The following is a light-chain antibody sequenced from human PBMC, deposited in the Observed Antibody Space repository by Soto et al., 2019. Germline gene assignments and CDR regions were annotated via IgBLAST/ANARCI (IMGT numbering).Light chain of an antibody. CDR3: QQYNSYLWT. Sequence: DVQMTQAPSTLSASVGDRVTITCRASERVSIWLAWYQQKPGKAPKLLVYKASSLESGVPARFSGSGSGAEFTLTISSLQPHDFATYSCQQYNSYLWTFGQGTKV. V-gene: IGKV1-5*03. CDR1: ERVSIW. CDR2: KAS. J-gene: IGKJ1*01.